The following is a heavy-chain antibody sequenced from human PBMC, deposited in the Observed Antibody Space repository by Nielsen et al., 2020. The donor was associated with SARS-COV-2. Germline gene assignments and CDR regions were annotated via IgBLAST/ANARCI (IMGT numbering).Heavy chain of an antibody. Sequence: GGSLRLSCAASGFTFSSYWMTWVRQAPGKGLEWVANIKEDGSEKYYVDSAKGRFTISRDNAKNSLYLQMNSLRAEDTALYYCVRGGYRYGYWGQGTLVTVSS. CDR3: VRGGYRYGY. D-gene: IGHD5-18*01. CDR2: IKEDGSEK. CDR1: GFTFSSYW. V-gene: IGHV3-7*03. J-gene: IGHJ4*02.